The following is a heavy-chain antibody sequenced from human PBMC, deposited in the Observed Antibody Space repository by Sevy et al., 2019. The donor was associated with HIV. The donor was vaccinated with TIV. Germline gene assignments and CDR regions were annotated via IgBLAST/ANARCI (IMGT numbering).Heavy chain of an antibody. J-gene: IGHJ4*02. V-gene: IGHV3-21*01. CDR1: GFTFSYYN. CDR3: ASPLHYYDSPSAY. Sequence: GGSLRLSCAASGFTFSYYNMNWVRQAPGKGLEWVSSISSVSSYVYHADSVKGRFTISRDNAKNSLYLQMNSLRTEDTAVYYCASPLHYYDSPSAYWGQGTQVTVSS. D-gene: IGHD3-22*01. CDR2: ISSVSSYV.